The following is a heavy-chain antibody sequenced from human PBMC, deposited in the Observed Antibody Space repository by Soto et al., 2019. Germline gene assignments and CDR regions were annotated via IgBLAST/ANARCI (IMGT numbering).Heavy chain of an antibody. Sequence: QVQLVQSGPEIKKPGSSVKVSCKDSGGTSRNYVISWVRQAPGQGLEWVGGIIPSFGTPTYAQKFQGRVRIAADDSTRAAYMELSSLRSEDTAVYYCARAYTSSYHYDSTNYGCFDFWGLGTLVTVSS. CDR1: GGTSRNYV. D-gene: IGHD3-22*01. V-gene: IGHV1-69*12. CDR2: IIPSFGTP. CDR3: ARAYTSSYHYDSTNYGCFDF. J-gene: IGHJ4*02.